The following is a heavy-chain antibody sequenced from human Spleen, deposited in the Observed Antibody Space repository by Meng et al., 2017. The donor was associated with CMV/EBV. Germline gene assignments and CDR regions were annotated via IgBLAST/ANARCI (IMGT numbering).Heavy chain of an antibody. CDR3: ARDARHGSRNWLDP. CDR1: GYTFTSYG. CDR2: ISGYNGNT. J-gene: IGHJ5*02. Sequence: ASMKVSCKASGYTFTSYGISWVRQAPGQGLEWMGWISGYNGNTNYAQKFQDRVTMTTDTSTSTAYMELRNLRSDDTAVYYCARDARHGSRNWLDPWGQGTLVTVSS. D-gene: IGHD1-26*01. V-gene: IGHV1-18*01.